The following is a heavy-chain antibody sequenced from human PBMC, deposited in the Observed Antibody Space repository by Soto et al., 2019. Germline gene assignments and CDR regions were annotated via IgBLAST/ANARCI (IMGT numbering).Heavy chain of an antibody. CDR2: IGTRSDI. CDR1: GFTFRSYE. J-gene: IGHJ6*02. Sequence: EVKLVESGGGLVQPGGSLRISCAASGFTFRSYEMNWVRQAPGKGLEWVSTIGTRSDIYYAESVKGRFTISRDNAKNSLSLQMNSLRVEDSAVYYCAREETAWPLAYGLDVWGQGTAVTVSS. CDR3: AREETAWPLAYGLDV. V-gene: IGHV3-48*03. D-gene: IGHD2-21*02.